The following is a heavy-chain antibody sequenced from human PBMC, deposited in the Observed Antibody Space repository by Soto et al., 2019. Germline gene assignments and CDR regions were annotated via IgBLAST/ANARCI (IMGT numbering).Heavy chain of an antibody. D-gene: IGHD3-10*01. CDR2: IVVGSGNT. Sequence: SVKVSCKASGFTFTSSAVQWVRQARGQRLEWIGWIVVGSGNTNYAQKFQGIVTITADESTSTAYMELSSLGSEDTAVYYCVRAPLDYYSADYFDTWGQGTQVTVSS. CDR3: VRAPLDYYSADYFDT. J-gene: IGHJ4*02. V-gene: IGHV1-58*01. CDR1: GFTFTSSA.